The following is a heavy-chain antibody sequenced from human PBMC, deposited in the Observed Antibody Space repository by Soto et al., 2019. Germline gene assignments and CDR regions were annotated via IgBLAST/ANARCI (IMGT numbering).Heavy chain of an antibody. CDR3: ARHPADFWSGSHIYPKYNWFDP. V-gene: IGHV5-10-1*01. D-gene: IGHD3-3*01. Sequence: SLKISCQASGYSFVAFWISWVRQKPGKGLEWMGRIVPSDSHTNYSPSFQGHVTMSVDTSVNTAYLQWTSLKASDSAMYFCARHPADFWSGSHIYPKYNWFDPWGQGTLVTVSS. J-gene: IGHJ5*02. CDR2: IVPSDSHT. CDR1: GYSFVAFW.